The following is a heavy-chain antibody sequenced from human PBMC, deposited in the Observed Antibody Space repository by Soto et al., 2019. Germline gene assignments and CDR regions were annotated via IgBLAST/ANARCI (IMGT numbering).Heavy chain of an antibody. CDR1: GFTFSSYW. V-gene: IGHV3-74*01. J-gene: IGHJ6*02. D-gene: IGHD2-2*01. CDR3: ARAECSTPNCLTAYYSYGLDV. Sequence: EVQLVESGGGLIQPGGSLRLSCAASGFTFSSYWMHWVRQAPGKGLVWVSEIDSDGSRTNYADSVKGRFTISRDNAKNTLYLQMNSLRAEDTAAYYCARAECSTPNCLTAYYSYGLDVWGQGTTVTVSS. CDR2: IDSDGSRT.